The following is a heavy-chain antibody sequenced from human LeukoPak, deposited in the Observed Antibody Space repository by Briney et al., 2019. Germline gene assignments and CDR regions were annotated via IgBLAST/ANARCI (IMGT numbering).Heavy chain of an antibody. V-gene: IGHV3-23*01. CDR2: ISGSGGST. J-gene: IGHJ5*02. Sequence: GGSLRLSCAASGFTFSSYAMSWVRQAPGKGLEWVSAISGSGGSTYYADSVKGRFTISRDNSKNTLYLQLNSLRAEDTAVYYCGKKGPSPDYRCKIDWFDPWGQGTLVTVSS. D-gene: IGHD4-23*01. CDR1: GFTFSSYA. CDR3: GKKGPSPDYRCKIDWFDP.